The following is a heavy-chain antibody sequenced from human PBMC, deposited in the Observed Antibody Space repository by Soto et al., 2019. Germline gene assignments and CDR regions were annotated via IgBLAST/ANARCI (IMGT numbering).Heavy chain of an antibody. CDR3: ARYKSNYYDGMDV. V-gene: IGHV4-59*01. CDR2: IYYSGIT. CDR1: GGSISSYY. Sequence: SETLSLTCTVSGGSISSYYWSWIRQPPGKGLEWIGYIYYSGITNYNPSLKSRVTISVDTSKNQFSLKLSSVTAADTAVYYCARYKSNYYDGMDVWGQGTTVT. D-gene: IGHD1-20*01. J-gene: IGHJ6*02.